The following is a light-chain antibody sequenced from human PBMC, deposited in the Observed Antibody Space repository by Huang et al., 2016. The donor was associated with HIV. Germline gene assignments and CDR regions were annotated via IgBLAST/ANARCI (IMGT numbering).Light chain of an antibody. Sequence: DIQMTQSPSSLSASVGDRVTITCRASQGISNDLAWYQKKPGKVPKVLIYAASTLQSGVPSRFSGGGSGTDFTLTISSLQPEDVASYYCQNYKSAPWTFGQGTKVEIK. CDR2: AAS. CDR1: QGISND. J-gene: IGKJ1*01. CDR3: QNYKSAPWT. V-gene: IGKV1-27*01.